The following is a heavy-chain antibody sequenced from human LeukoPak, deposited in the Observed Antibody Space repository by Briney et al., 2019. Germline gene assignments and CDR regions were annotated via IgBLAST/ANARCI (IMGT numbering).Heavy chain of an antibody. Sequence: ASVKVSCRASGYTFTSYGISWVRQAPGQGLEWMGGFDPEDGETIYAQKFQGRVTMTEDTSTDTAYMELSSLRSEDTAVYYCATGRYPTTFDYWGQGTLVTVSS. V-gene: IGHV1-24*01. J-gene: IGHJ4*02. CDR2: FDPEDGET. CDR3: ATGRYPTTFDY. CDR1: GYTFTSYG. D-gene: IGHD1/OR15-1a*01.